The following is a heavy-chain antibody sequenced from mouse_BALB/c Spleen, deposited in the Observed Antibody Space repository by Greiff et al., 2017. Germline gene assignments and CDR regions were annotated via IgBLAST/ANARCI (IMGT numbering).Heavy chain of an antibody. Sequence: DVKLQESGGGLVQPGGSLKLSCAASGFDFSRYWMSWVRQTPGKGLEWIGEINPDSSTINYTPSLKDKFIISRDNAKNTLYLQMSKVRSEDTALYYCARGYYGSSPAWFAYWGQGTLVTVSA. J-gene: IGHJ3*01. CDR3: ARGYYGSSPAWFAY. CDR1: GFDFSRYW. D-gene: IGHD1-1*01. V-gene: IGHV4-1*02. CDR2: INPDSSTI.